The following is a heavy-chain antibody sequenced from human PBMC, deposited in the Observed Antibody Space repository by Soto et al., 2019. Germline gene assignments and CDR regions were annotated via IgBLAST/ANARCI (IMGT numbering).Heavy chain of an antibody. Sequence: ASETLSLTCTVSGGSISSYYWSWIRQPAGKGLEWIGRIYTSGSTNYNPSLKSRVTMSVDTSKNQFSLKVGSVTAADTAVYYCASSSLYGMDVWGQGTTVTVSS. CDR3: ASSSLYGMDV. CDR2: IYTSGST. CDR1: GGSISSYY. J-gene: IGHJ6*02. V-gene: IGHV4-4*07.